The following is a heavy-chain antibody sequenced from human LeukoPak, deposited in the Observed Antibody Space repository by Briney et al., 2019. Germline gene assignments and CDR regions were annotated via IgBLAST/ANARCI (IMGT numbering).Heavy chain of an antibody. D-gene: IGHD3-3*02. V-gene: IGHV3-23*01. CDR1: GFTLSSYA. J-gene: IGHJ5*02. CDR2: ISGSGGST. Sequence: GGSLRLSCAASGFTLSSYAMSWVRQAPGKGLEWVSAISGSGGSTYYADSVKGRFTISRDNSKNTLYLQMNSLRAEDTAVYYCAKGALLEWLFGWFDPWGQGTLVTVSS. CDR3: AKGALLEWLFGWFDP.